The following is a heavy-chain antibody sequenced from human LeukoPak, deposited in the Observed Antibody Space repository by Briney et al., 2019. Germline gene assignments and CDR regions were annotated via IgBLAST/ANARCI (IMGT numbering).Heavy chain of an antibody. J-gene: IGHJ4*02. Sequence: GGSLRLSCAASGFTFSSYWMSWVRQAPGKGLEWVANIKQDGSEKYYVDSVKGRFTISRDNAKNSLYLQMNSLRAEDTALYYCAKDPLPGIAVAAPDYWGQGTLVTVSS. D-gene: IGHD6-19*01. CDR3: AKDPLPGIAVAAPDY. V-gene: IGHV3-7*03. CDR1: GFTFSSYW. CDR2: IKQDGSEK.